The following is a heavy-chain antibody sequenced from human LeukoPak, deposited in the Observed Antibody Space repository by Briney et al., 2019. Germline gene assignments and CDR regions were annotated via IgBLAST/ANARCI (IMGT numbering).Heavy chain of an antibody. D-gene: IGHD3-10*01. CDR3: ARPDDSESFYRANHY. CDR2: ISNGGNNK. V-gene: IGHV3-30*04. Sequence: GGSLRLSCAASGFSFNSYPMHWVRQAPGKGLEWGAFISNGGNNKYYTDSVRGRFTISRDNSNNTLSLQMNGLRVEDTAVYSCARPDDSESFYRANHYWGRGTLVTVS. CDR1: GFSFNSYP. J-gene: IGHJ4*02.